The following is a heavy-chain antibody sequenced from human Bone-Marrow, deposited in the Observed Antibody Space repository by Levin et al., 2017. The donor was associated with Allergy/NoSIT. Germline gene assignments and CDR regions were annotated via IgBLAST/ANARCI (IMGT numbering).Heavy chain of an antibody. CDR3: ARGAYFSNSSGYYATEPTLDF. V-gene: IGHV4-4*02. CDR1: GGYISSSNW. CDR2: SYHNGYT. D-gene: IGHD3-22*01. J-gene: IGHJ4*02. Sequence: SETLSLTCAVSGGYISSSNWWTWVRQPPGKGLEWIGESYHNGYTNYNPSLKSRVTISVDKTKNHFSLTLTSVTAADTAVYYCARGAYFSNSSGYYATEPTLDFWGQGTLVTVSS.